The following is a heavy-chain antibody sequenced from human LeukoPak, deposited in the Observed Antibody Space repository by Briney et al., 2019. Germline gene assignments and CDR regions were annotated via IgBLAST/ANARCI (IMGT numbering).Heavy chain of an antibody. CDR3: ARVYTSSWYGDC. CDR1: GFTFNDYN. J-gene: IGHJ4*02. Sequence: GGSLRLSCAASGFTFNDYNMNWDRQAPGKGLEWISYISRSSSTIYYADSVKGRFTISRDDAKNSLYLQMTSLRAEDTAVYYCARVYTSSWYGDCWGQGTLVTVSS. D-gene: IGHD6-13*01. V-gene: IGHV3-48*01. CDR2: ISRSSSTI.